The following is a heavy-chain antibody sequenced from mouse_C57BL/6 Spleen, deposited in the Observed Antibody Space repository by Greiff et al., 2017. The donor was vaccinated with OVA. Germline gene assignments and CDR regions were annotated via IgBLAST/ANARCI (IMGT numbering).Heavy chain of an antibody. D-gene: IGHD2-4*01. Sequence: QVQLKQSGPELVKPGASVKISCKASGYAFSSSWMNWVKQRPGKGLEWIGRIYPGDGDTNYNGKFKGKATLTADKSSSTAYMQLSRLTSEDSAVYVYACARIVITTYYFDYWGQGTTLTVSS. V-gene: IGHV1-82*01. CDR2: IYPGDGDT. CDR1: GYAFSSSW. CDR3: ACARIVITTYYFDY. J-gene: IGHJ2*01.